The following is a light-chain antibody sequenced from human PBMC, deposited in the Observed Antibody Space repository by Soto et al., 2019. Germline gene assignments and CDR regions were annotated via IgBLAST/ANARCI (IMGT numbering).Light chain of an antibody. J-gene: IGKJ1*01. CDR1: QSLLQSNGYKY. V-gene: IGKV2-28*01. CDR3: MQALQTPWT. CDR2: LGS. Sequence: DIVMTQSPLSLPVTPGEPASIYCTSSQSLLQSNGYKYLDWYLQKPGQSPQLLIYLGSHRASGVPDRFSGSGSGTDFVLKTSSVEAEDVGVYYCMQALQTPWTFGQGTKVEIK.